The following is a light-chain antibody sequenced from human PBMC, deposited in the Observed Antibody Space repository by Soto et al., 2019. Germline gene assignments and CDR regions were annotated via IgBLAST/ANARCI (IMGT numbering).Light chain of an antibody. CDR3: QSYDSSLSEV. Sequence: QSVLTQPPSVSGAPGQRVTISCTGSSSNIGAGYDGHWYQQLPGTAPKLLIYCNSNRPSGVPDRFSGSKSGSSASLAITGLQAEDEADYYCQSYDSSLSEVFGTGTKVTVL. CDR2: CNS. V-gene: IGLV1-40*01. J-gene: IGLJ1*01. CDR1: SSNIGAGYD.